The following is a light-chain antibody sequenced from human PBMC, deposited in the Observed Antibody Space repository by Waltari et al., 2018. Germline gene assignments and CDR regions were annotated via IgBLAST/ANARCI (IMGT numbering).Light chain of an antibody. V-gene: IGLV2-23*02. J-gene: IGLJ3*02. CDR3: CSYAGNYVWV. CDR1: SRDMGSYDL. CDR2: DVS. Sequence: QSALTQPAAVSGSPGLSVTISCTCASRDMGSYDLVSWYQQHPGNAPKLVISDVSKRPSGVSDRFSGSKSGDTASLTISGLQFEDEADYYCCSYAGNYVWVFGGGTRLTVL.